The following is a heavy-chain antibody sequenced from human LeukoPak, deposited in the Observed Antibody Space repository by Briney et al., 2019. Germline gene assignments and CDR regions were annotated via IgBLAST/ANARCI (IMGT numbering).Heavy chain of an antibody. J-gene: IGHJ6*02. V-gene: IGHV1-2*02. CDR2: INPNTGNT. Sequence: GASVKVSCKASASTFTFTGYYLHWVRQAPGQGLEWMGGINPNTGNTVSVQKFQGRVTMTRDTSISTVYMELSSLRSDDTAVYYCARDHSSGWYYYYYGMDVWGQGTTVTVSS. CDR1: ASTFTFTGYY. D-gene: IGHD6-19*01. CDR3: ARDHSSGWYYYYYGMDV.